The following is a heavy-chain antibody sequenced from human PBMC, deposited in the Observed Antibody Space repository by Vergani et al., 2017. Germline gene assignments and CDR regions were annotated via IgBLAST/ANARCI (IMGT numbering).Heavy chain of an antibody. CDR3: ARDGVVGIWFGAPVHGWFDP. CDR1: GYTFTSYA. CDR2: INTNTGNP. V-gene: IGHV7-4-1*02. Sequence: QVQLVQSGSELKKPGASLKVSCKASGYTFTSYAMNWVRQAPGQGLEWMGWINTNTGNPTYAQGFTGRFVFSLDTSVSTAYLQISSLKAEDTAVYYCARDGVVGIWFGAPVHGWFDPWGQGTLVTVSS. D-gene: IGHD3-10*01. J-gene: IGHJ5*02.